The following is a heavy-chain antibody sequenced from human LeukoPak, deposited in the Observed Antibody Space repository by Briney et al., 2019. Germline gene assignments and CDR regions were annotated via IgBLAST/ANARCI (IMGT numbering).Heavy chain of an antibody. V-gene: IGHV3-30*02. CDR2: IRYDGSNK. CDR3: AKLIQLERSVDAFDI. CDR1: GFTFSSYG. Sequence: PGGSLRLSCAASGFTFSSYGMHWVRQAPGKGLEWVAFIRYDGSNKYYADSVKGRFTISRDNSKNTLYLQMNSLRAGDTAVYYCAKLIQLERSVDAFDIWGQGTMVTVSS. J-gene: IGHJ3*02. D-gene: IGHD1-1*01.